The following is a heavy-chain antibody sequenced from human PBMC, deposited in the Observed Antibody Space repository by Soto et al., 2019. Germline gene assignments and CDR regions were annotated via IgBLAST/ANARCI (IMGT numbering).Heavy chain of an antibody. CDR1: GGTFSSYS. J-gene: IGHJ4*02. CDR2: INPIFGTA. V-gene: IGHV1-69*01. CDR3: ARVGGRHSGGIDY. D-gene: IGHD1-26*01. Sequence: QVQLVQSGAEVKKPGSSVKVSCKASGGTFSSYSINWVRQAPGQGLEWMGEINPIFGTANYAQKFQGRVTITADDSTSTAYMERSSLRSEDTAVYYCARVGGRHSGGIDYWGQGALVTVSS.